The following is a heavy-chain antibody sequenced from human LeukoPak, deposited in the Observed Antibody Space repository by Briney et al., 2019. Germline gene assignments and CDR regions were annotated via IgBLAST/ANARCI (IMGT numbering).Heavy chain of an antibody. V-gene: IGHV1-18*01. CDR3: AREYGDYYYYGMDV. CDR2: ISAYNGNT. D-gene: IGHD4-17*01. CDR1: GYTFTTYG. Sequence: ASVKVSCKASGYTFTTYGISWVRQAPGQGLEWMGWISAYNGNTNYAQKFQGRVTMTTDTSTSTAYMELRSLRSDDTAVYYCAREYGDYYYYGMDVWGQGTTVTVSS. J-gene: IGHJ6*02.